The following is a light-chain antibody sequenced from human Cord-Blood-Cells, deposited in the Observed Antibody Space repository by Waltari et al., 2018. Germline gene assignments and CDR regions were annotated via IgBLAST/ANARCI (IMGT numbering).Light chain of an antibody. V-gene: IGLV3-25*02. J-gene: IGLJ3*02. CDR1: ALPKQY. CDR2: KDS. Sequence: SYELTQPPSVSVSPGQTARITCSGDALPKQYAYWYQQKPGQAPVLVIYKDSERPSGIPERFSGSSSGTTVTLTSSGVQAEDEADYYCQSADSSGTSRVFGGGTKLTVL. CDR3: QSADSSGTSRV.